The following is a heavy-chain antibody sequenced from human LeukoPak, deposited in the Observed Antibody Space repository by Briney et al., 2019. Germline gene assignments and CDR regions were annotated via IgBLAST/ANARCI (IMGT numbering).Heavy chain of an antibody. CDR2: ISGSGGST. V-gene: IGHV3-23*01. J-gene: IGHJ4*02. CDR3: VYDSSGYYYLDY. Sequence: PGGSLRLSRAASGFTFSSYAMSWVRQAPGKGLEWVSAISGSGGSTYYADSVKGRFTISRDNSKNTLYLQMNSLRAEDTAVYYCVYDSSGYYYLDYWGQGTLVTVSS. CDR1: GFTFSSYA. D-gene: IGHD3-22*01.